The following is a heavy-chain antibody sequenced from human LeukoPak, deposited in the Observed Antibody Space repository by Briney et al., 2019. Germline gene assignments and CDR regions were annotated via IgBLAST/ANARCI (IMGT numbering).Heavy chain of an antibody. Sequence: GGSLRLSCAASGFTFSNYAMHWVRQAPGKGLEWVSAISGSGGRTYYADSVKGRVAISRDNSKNTLYLQMNSLRAEDTAVYYCAKGSAFFWYFDLWGRGTLVTVSS. CDR3: AKGSAFFWYFDL. V-gene: IGHV3-23*01. D-gene: IGHD2-15*01. CDR2: ISGSGGRT. J-gene: IGHJ2*01. CDR1: GFTFSNYA.